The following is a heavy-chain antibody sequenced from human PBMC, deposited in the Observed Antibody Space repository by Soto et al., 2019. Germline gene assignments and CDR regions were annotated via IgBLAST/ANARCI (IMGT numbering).Heavy chain of an antibody. Sequence: QVQLQESGPGLLKASETLSLTCSVSGGSVRSGNHFWNWIRQPPGRGLEWLGYMYYTGVTNYNPSLKSRVSMSGDTSKDQFSLTLTSLTAADTAVYYCARGGEPLGYYGLDVWGQGTTVTVSS. J-gene: IGHJ6*02. CDR3: ARGGEPLGYYGLDV. CDR1: GGSVRSGNHF. V-gene: IGHV4-61*01. CDR2: MYYTGVT.